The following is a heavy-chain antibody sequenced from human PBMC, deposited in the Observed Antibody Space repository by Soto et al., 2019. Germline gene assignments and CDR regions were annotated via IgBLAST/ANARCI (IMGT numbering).Heavy chain of an antibody. CDR2: IYSGGST. V-gene: IGHV3-66*01. CDR1: GFTVSSNY. J-gene: IGHJ6*03. CDR3: ARAQGYCSGGSCLYYYYYYMDV. Sequence: GGSLRLSCAASGFTVSSNYMSWVRQAPGKGLEWVSVIYSGGSTYYADSVKGRFTISRDNSKNTLYLQMNSLRAEDTAVYYCARAQGYCSGGSCLYYYYYYMDVWGKGTTVTVSS. D-gene: IGHD2-15*01.